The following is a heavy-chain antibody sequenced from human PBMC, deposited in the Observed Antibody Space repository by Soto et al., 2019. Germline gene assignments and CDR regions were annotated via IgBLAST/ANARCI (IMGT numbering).Heavy chain of an antibody. CDR2: IYYSGST. CDR3: ARSIAARKDSFDY. D-gene: IGHD6-6*01. Sequence: SETLSLTCTVSGGPISSSSYYWGWIRHPPGKGLEWIGSIYYSGSTYYNPSLKSRVTISVDTSKNQFSLKLSSVTAADTAVYYCARSIAARKDSFDYWGQGTLVTVSS. CDR1: GGPISSSSYY. J-gene: IGHJ4*02. V-gene: IGHV4-39*01.